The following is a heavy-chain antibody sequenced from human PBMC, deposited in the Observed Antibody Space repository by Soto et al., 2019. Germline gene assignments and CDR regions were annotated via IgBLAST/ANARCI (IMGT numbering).Heavy chain of an antibody. Sequence: SETLSLTCTVSGGCISSYNWTWMGQPPGKLVQCIGYIYHSGSTYYTPSLKSRVTIPVDMSKNQFSLRLNSVTAADTAVYYCAGRSHGVRFGELRSGFYYYYYGMDVWGQGTTVTVSS. D-gene: IGHD3-10*01. CDR3: AGRSHGVRFGELRSGFYYYYYGMDV. CDR2: IYHSGST. J-gene: IGHJ6*02. CDR1: GGCISSYN. V-gene: IGHV4-59*08.